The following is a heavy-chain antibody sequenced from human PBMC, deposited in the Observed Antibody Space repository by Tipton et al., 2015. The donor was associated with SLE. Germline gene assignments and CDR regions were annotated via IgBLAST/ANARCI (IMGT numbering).Heavy chain of an antibody. J-gene: IGHJ5*02. V-gene: IGHV4-31*03. Sequence: TLSLTCNVSGGSIRADIYYWGWIRRPPGQGLQWIGYIHYTGTTYYNPSLQSRITFSVDTSASQFHLNLNSVTAADTAVYYCARVRVVAATGWFDTWGQGTLVTVSS. CDR1: GGSIRADIYY. D-gene: IGHD2-15*01. CDR2: IHYTGTT. CDR3: ARVRVVAATGWFDT.